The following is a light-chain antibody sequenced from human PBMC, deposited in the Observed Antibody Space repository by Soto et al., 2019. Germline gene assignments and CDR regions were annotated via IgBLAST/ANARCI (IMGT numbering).Light chain of an antibody. V-gene: IGKV1-5*03. CDR1: QSITGW. J-gene: IGKJ1*01. CDR3: LQDYYYPWT. CDR2: KAS. Sequence: DIQMTQSPSTLSASVGDRVTITCRASQSITGWLAWYQQKPGKAPKLLIYKASNLESGVPSRFSGSGSGTEFTLTISSLQPEDFATYYCLQDYYYPWTFGQGTKVDIK.